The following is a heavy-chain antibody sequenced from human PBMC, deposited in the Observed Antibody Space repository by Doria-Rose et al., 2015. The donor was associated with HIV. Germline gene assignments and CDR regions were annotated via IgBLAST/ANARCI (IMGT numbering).Heavy chain of an antibody. J-gene: IGHJ4*02. CDR3: ARIKSSRWYHKYYFDF. CDR2: IFSDDER. CDR1: GVSLSSPGMG. Sequence: QIALKESGPVLVKPTETLTLTCTVSGVSLSSPGMGVSWIRQPPGKALEWLANIFSDDERSYKSSLKSRLTISRGTSKSQVVLTMTDMYPVYTATYYCARIKSSRWYHKYYFDFWGQGTLVIVS. D-gene: IGHD6-13*01. V-gene: IGHV2-26*01.